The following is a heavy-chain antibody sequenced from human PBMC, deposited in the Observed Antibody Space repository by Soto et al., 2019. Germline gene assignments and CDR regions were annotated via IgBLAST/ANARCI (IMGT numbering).Heavy chain of an antibody. CDR3: ARSEVVAATVSPFDY. CDR2: IWYDGSNK. J-gene: IGHJ4*02. Sequence: PGGSLRLSCAASGFTFSSYGMHWVRQAPGKGLEWVAVIWYDGSNKYYADSVKGRFTISRDNSKNTLYLQMNSLRAEDTAVYYCARSEVVAATVSPFDYWGQGTLVTV. CDR1: GFTFSSYG. V-gene: IGHV3-33*01. D-gene: IGHD2-15*01.